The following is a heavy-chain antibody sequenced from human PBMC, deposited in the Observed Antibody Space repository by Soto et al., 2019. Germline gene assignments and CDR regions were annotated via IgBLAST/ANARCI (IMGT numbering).Heavy chain of an antibody. Sequence: PSETLSLTCTVSGGFVTRDTHSWSWIRQTPGKRLEWIGFIYSGGSTKNPSLRSRVTMSVDTSKNQFSLKLRSVIVADSSVYHCARSFRSCSATTGSPRADEWGQGIMVTVSS. CDR2: IYSGGST. CDR3: ARSFRSCSATTGSPRADE. D-gene: IGHD2-2*01. V-gene: IGHV4-61*01. CDR1: GGFVTRDTHS. J-gene: IGHJ6*02.